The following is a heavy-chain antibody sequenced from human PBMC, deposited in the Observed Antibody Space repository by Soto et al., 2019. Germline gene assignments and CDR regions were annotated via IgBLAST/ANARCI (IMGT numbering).Heavy chain of an antibody. J-gene: IGHJ6*02. CDR2: VHHSGST. CDR3: ARADIVVVPATPYYYYYGMDV. V-gene: IGHV4-34*01. D-gene: IGHD2-2*01. CDR1: GGSFSGYY. Sequence: SETLSLTCAVYGGSFSGYYWSWIRQPPGKGLEWIGEVHHSGSTSYNPALKSRVTISVDKSKNQFSLKLSSVTAADTAVYYCARADIVVVPATPYYYYYGMDVWGQGTTVTVSS.